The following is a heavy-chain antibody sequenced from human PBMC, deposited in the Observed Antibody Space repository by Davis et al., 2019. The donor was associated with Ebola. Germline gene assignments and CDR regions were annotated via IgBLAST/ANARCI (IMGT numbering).Heavy chain of an antibody. V-gene: IGHV3-21*01. CDR3: AREEGLRWYNWYFDL. CDR1: GFSFSNAW. CDR2: ISSSSSYI. J-gene: IGHJ2*01. D-gene: IGHD4-23*01. Sequence: GESLKISCAASGFSFSNAWMSWVRQAPGKGLEWVSSISSSSSYIYYADSVKGRFTISRDNAKNSLYLQMNSLRAEDTAVYYCAREEGLRWYNWYFDLWGRGTLVTVSS.